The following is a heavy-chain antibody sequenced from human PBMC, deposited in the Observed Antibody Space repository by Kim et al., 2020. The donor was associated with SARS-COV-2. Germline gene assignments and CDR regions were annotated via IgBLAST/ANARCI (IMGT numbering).Heavy chain of an antibody. J-gene: IGHJ2*01. CDR2: IGSSGGST. CDR3: AKRVAVTANWFFDL. V-gene: IGHV3-23*01. Sequence: GGSLRLSCAASGFTFSSYAMSWVRQAPGKGLEWVSTIGSSGGSTYYADSMKGRFTISRDISKNTLYLQMNSLRVEDTAVYYCAKRVAVTANWFFDLWGRGTLVTVFS. D-gene: IGHD2-21*02. CDR1: GFTFSSYA.